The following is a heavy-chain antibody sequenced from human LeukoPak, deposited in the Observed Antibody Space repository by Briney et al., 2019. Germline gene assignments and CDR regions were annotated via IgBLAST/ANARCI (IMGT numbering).Heavy chain of an antibody. V-gene: IGHV1-2*02. Sequence: ASVKVSCKASGYTFTGYYIHWVRQAPGQGLEWMGWINPNSGGTTYAQKFQGRVTMTRDTSISAAYMELSGLRSDDTAVFYCAREGITMIVGPGRRAFDIWGQGTMVTVSS. CDR2: INPNSGGT. D-gene: IGHD3-22*01. J-gene: IGHJ3*02. CDR3: AREGITMIVGPGRRAFDI. CDR1: GYTFTGYY.